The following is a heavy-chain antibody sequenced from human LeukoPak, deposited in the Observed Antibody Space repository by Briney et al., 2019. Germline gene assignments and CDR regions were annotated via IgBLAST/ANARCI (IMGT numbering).Heavy chain of an antibody. Sequence: SETLSLTCTVSGGSISSYYWNWIRRPAGKGLEWIGRIYTSGSTNYNPSLKSRVTMSVDRSRSQFSLRLSSVTAADTAVYYCASEFYYDTSGYYSLAHWGQGTLVTVSS. V-gene: IGHV4-4*07. CDR3: ASEFYYDTSGYYSLAH. D-gene: IGHD3-22*01. CDR1: GGSISSYY. J-gene: IGHJ4*02. CDR2: IYTSGST.